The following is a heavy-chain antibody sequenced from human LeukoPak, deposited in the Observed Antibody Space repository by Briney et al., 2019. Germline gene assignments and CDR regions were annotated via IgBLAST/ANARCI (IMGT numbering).Heavy chain of an antibody. V-gene: IGHV3-74*01. CDR2: INSYGSST. D-gene: IGHD6-19*01. J-gene: IGHJ4*02. Sequence: GGALRLYCAASGFNFSGYWMHLVRQVPGKGPVWVSRINSYGSSTNYPDSLKGRFTISRDNVKSTVYLKMNSLRAEDTAVYYCARGRYSSPYPYFDHWGQGTLVTVSS. CDR1: GFNFSGYW. CDR3: ARGRYSSPYPYFDH.